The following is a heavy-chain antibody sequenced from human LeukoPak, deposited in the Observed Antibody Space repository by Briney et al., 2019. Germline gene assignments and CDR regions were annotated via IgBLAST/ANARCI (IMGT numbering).Heavy chain of an antibody. D-gene: IGHD4-17*01. CDR1: GYSFTSYW. J-gene: IGHJ4*02. CDR3: ARDPDYGDLDY. CDR2: ISAYNGNT. V-gene: IGHV1-18*04. Sequence: GESLKISCKGSGYSFTSYWIGWVRQAPGQGLEWMGWISAYNGNTNYAQKLQGSVTMTTDTSTSTAYMELRSLRSDDTAVYYCARDPDYGDLDYWGQGTLVTVSS.